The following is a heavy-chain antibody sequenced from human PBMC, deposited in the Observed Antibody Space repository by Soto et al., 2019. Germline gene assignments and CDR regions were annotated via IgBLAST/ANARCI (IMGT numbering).Heavy chain of an antibody. J-gene: IGHJ4*02. CDR3: AKGSITIFGVVTPPFDY. CDR2: ISGSGGST. D-gene: IGHD3-3*01. V-gene: IGHV3-23*01. CDR1: GFTFSSYA. Sequence: EVQLLESGGGLVQPGGSLRLSCAASGFTFSSYAMSWIRQAPGKGLEWVSAISGSGGSTYYADSVKGRFTISRDNSKNTLYLQMNSLRAEDTAVYYCAKGSITIFGVVTPPFDYWVQGTLVTVSS.